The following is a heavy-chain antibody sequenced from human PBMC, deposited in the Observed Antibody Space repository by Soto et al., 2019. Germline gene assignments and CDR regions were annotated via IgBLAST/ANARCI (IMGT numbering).Heavy chain of an antibody. CDR3: ARGGSYRIENFHH. Sequence: PSETLSLTCTVSGDSIASEGYYWSWIRQHPGKGLEWIGYIYYSGLTDYNPSLKSRVTISRQTSKNQFFLRLSSVTAADTAVYYCARGGSYRIENFHHWGQGTQVTVSS. CDR2: IYYSGLT. V-gene: IGHV4-31*03. J-gene: IGHJ1*01. D-gene: IGHD1-26*01. CDR1: GDSIASEGYY.